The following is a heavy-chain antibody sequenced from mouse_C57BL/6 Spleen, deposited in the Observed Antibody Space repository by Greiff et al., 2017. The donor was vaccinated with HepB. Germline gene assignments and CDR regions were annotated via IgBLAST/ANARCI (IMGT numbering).Heavy chain of an antibody. CDR1: GYTFTDYE. Sequence: VQLQQSGAELVRPGASVTLSCKASGYTFTDYEMHWVKQTPVHGLEWIGAIDPETGGTAYNQKFKGKAILTADKSSSTAYMELRSLTSEDSAVYYCTREENYYGNFYWYFDVWGTGATVTVSS. CDR3: TREENYYGNFYWYFDV. CDR2: IDPETGGT. J-gene: IGHJ1*03. D-gene: IGHD2-1*01. V-gene: IGHV1-15*01.